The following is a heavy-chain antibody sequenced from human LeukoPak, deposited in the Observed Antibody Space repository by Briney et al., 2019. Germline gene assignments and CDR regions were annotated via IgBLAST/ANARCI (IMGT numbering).Heavy chain of an antibody. CDR1: GFTFSSYW. V-gene: IGHV3-74*01. CDR3: ARTRDGPFDY. D-gene: IGHD5-24*01. CDR2: INSDGSSR. J-gene: IGHJ4*02. Sequence: PGGSLRLSCAASGFTFSSYWMHWVRQAPGKGLVWVSRINSDGSSRSYADSVKGRFTISRDNAKNSLYLQMNSLRVEDTAVYYCARTRDGPFDYWGQGTLVTVSS.